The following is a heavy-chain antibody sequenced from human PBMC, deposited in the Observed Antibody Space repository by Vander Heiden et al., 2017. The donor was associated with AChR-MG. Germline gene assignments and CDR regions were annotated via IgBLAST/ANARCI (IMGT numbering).Heavy chain of an antibody. J-gene: IGHJ6*02. CDR2: IYYSGST. CDR1: GGSLSSSSYY. V-gene: IGHV4-39*01. CDR3: ARRATGYSYGKHYYYYGMDV. D-gene: IGHD5-18*01. Sequence: QLQLQESGPGLVKPPQTLSLTCTVSGGSLSSSSYYSGWIRKPPGKGLEWIGSIYYSGSTYYNPSLKSGVTISVDTSKNQFSLKLSSVTAADTAVYYCARRATGYSYGKHYYYYGMDVWGQGTTVTVSS.